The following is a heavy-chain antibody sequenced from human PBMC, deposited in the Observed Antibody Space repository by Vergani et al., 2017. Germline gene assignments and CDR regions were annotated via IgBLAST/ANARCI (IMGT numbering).Heavy chain of an antibody. CDR1: GGSISSSNW. V-gene: IGHV4-4*02. CDR3: ARDRSSGWEHIFDY. CDR2: IYYSGST. D-gene: IGHD6-19*01. Sequence: QVQLQESGPGLVKPSGTLSLTCAVSGGSISSSNWWSWVRQPPGKGLEWIGEIYYSGSTYYNPSLKSRVTISVDTSKNQFSLKLSSVTAADTAVYYCARDRSSGWEHIFDYWGQGTLVTVSS. J-gene: IGHJ4*02.